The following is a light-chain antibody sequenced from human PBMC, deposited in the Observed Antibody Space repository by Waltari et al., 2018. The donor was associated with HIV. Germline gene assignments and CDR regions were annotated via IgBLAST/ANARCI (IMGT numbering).Light chain of an antibody. J-gene: IGLJ1*01. CDR1: SANIENHN. CDR2: KNF. Sequence: QPFLTQPPPASGTPGQTVPISCSGSSANIENHNVYRYQPLPGMTPKLLIYKNFLRPSGVPDRFAASKSGTSASLTISGLRSADEADYYCVGWDSSLSAYVFGAGTKVAVL. CDR3: VGWDSSLSAYV. V-gene: IGLV1-47*01.